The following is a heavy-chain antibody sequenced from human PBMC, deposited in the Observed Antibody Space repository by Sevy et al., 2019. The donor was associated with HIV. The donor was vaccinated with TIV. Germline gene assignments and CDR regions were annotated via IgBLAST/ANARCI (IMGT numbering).Heavy chain of an antibody. Sequence: GGSLRLSCAASGFTFSSYAMSWVRQAPGKGLEWVSAISGGGGSTYYADSVKGRFTISRDNSKNTLYLQMNSRRAEDTSVYYCAKVVDFCSGYYHYWGQGTLVTVSS. D-gene: IGHD3-3*01. CDR3: AKVVDFCSGYYHY. V-gene: IGHV3-23*01. J-gene: IGHJ4*02. CDR2: ISGGGGST. CDR1: GFTFSSYA.